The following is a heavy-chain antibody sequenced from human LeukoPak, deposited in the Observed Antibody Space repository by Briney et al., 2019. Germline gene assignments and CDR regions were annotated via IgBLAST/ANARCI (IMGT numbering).Heavy chain of an antibody. CDR3: ARDLGESYYYDSSAMGYFAY. CDR1: GFTFSSYS. CDR2: IISSSSYI. Sequence: GGSLRLSCAASGFTFSSYSMNSVRQAPGKGLEWVSSIISSSSYIYYADSVKSRFTISRDNAKNSLYLQMNSLRAEDTAVYYCARDLGESYYYDSSAMGYFAYWGQGTLVTVSS. J-gene: IGHJ4*02. D-gene: IGHD3-22*01. V-gene: IGHV3-21*01.